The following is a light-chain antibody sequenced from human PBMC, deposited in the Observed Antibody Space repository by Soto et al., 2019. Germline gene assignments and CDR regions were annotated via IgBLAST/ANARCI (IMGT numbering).Light chain of an antibody. CDR3: ASWDDSLNGLV. V-gene: IGLV1-44*01. CDR2: SNN. CDR1: RSNIGSNT. J-gene: IGLJ2*01. Sequence: QAVVTQPPSASGTPGQRVTISCSGGRSNIGSNTVNWYQQVPGTAPKFLMYSNNQRPSGVPDRFSGSKSGTSASLAISGLQAEDEADYYCASWDDSLNGLVFGGGTKVTVL.